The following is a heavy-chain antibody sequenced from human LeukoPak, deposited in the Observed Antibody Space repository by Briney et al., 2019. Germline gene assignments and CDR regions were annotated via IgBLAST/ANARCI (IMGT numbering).Heavy chain of an antibody. CDR2: IYSGGST. V-gene: IGHV3-66*01. Sequence: PGGSLRLSCAASGFTFSNAWMSWVRQAPGKGLEWVSVIYSGGSTYYADSVKGRFTISRDNSKITLYLQMNSLRAEDTAVYYCAGALRITMVRGVIAHGFDYWGQGTLVTVSS. D-gene: IGHD3-10*01. CDR3: AGALRITMVRGVIAHGFDY. CDR1: GFTFSNAW. J-gene: IGHJ4*02.